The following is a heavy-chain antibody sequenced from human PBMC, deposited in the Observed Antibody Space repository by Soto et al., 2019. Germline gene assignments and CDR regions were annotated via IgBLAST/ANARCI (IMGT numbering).Heavy chain of an antibody. Sequence: QVPLVASGGGVVQPGRSLRLSCTASGFTFNTYPFHWVRQAPGEGLEWVAGILYDGSNQSYADSVKGRFPISRDNSKNTLYLQMNSRRAEVTAVYYCARDPKGELRRFDYWGQGTLVTVAS. V-gene: IGHV3-30-3*01. D-gene: IGHD1-26*01. CDR2: ILYDGSNQ. CDR3: ARDPKGELRRFDY. J-gene: IGHJ4*02. CDR1: GFTFNTYP.